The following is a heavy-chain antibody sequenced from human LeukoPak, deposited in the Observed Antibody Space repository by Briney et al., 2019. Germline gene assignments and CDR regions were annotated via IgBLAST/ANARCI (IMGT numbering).Heavy chain of an antibody. D-gene: IGHD3-22*01. CDR1: GYTLTELS. Sequence: ASVKVSCKVSGYTLTELSMHWVRQAPGKGLEWMGGFDPEDGEPIYAQKFQGRVTMTEDTSTDTAYMELSSLRSEDTAVYYCATDRGYYDSSGYYFRTFDYWGQGTLVTVSS. CDR3: ATDRGYYDSSGYYFRTFDY. CDR2: FDPEDGEP. V-gene: IGHV1-24*01. J-gene: IGHJ4*02.